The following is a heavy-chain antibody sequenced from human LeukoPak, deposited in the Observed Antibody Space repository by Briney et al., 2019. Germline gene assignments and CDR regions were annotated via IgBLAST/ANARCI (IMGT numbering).Heavy chain of an antibody. J-gene: IGHJ4*02. Sequence: NPSETLSLTCTVSGGSISSYYWNWIRQPPGEGLEWIGYFHYSGSTNYNPSLKSRVTISVDTSKNQFSLKLSSVTAADTAVYYCARRSPVTPNYFDYWGQGTLVTVSS. CDR2: FHYSGST. CDR1: GGSISSYY. CDR3: ARRSPVTPNYFDY. D-gene: IGHD4-23*01. V-gene: IGHV4-59*01.